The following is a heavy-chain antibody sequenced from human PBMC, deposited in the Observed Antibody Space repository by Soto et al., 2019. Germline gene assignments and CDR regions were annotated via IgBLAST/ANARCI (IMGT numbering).Heavy chain of an antibody. CDR1: GFTFTSYG. J-gene: IGHJ3*01. CDR2: IWSDGSNK. CDR3: ARELSTGAFDV. D-gene: IGHD4-17*01. Sequence: GGSLRLSCAASGFTFTSYGFHWVRQAPGKGLEWVALIWSDGSNKYYADSLKGRINISRDNSKDTLYLQMNSLRAEDTAVYYCARELSTGAFDVWGQGTVVTVSS. V-gene: IGHV3-33*01.